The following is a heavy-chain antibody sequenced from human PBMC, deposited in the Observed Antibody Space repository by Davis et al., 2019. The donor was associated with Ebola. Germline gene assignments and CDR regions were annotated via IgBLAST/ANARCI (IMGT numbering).Heavy chain of an antibody. J-gene: IGHJ6*02. Sequence: ASVKVSCKASGYTFTSYDINWVRQATGQGLEWMGWMNPNSGNTGYAQKFQGRVTMTRNTSISTAYMELSSLRSEDTAVYYCAREPGYSSGYYYGMDVWGQGTTVTVSS. CDR2: MNPNSGNT. V-gene: IGHV1-8*01. CDR3: AREPGYSSGYYYGMDV. D-gene: IGHD6-19*01. CDR1: GYTFTSYD.